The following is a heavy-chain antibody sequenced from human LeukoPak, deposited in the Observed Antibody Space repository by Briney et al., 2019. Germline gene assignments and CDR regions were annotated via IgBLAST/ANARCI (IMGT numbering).Heavy chain of an antibody. CDR2: VSFDGSKK. D-gene: IGHD5-18*01. J-gene: IGHJ4*02. Sequence: PGGSLRLSCAASGFTFSSYGMHWVRQAPGKGLERVAVVSFDGSKKYYADSVKGRFTISRDNSKNTLYLQMNSLRAEDTAVYYCANGSSYGIDWGQGTLVTVSS. CDR1: GFTFSSYG. V-gene: IGHV3-30*18. CDR3: ANGSSYGID.